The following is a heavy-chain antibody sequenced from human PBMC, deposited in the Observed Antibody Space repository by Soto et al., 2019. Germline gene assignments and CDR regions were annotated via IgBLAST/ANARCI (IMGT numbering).Heavy chain of an antibody. CDR1: GVTFSSYA. CDR2: IIPIFGTA. Sequence: SVKVSCKASGVTFSSYAISWVRQAPLQGLEWMGGIIPIFGTANYAQKFQGRVTITADECTSTAYMELSSLRSEDTAVYYCARAMGGNDYWGQGTRVTVSS. D-gene: IGHD3-10*01. J-gene: IGHJ4*02. CDR3: ARAMGGNDY. V-gene: IGHV1-69*13.